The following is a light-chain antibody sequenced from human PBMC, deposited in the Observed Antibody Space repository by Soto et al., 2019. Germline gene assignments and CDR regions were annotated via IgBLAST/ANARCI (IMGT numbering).Light chain of an antibody. CDR3: LQYDKWPPWT. CDR1: QSVGGS. V-gene: IGKV3-15*01. CDR2: GAS. Sequence: DIALTQSPGTLSLSLGERVTLSCRASQSVGGSLAWYRQKPGQAPSLLVYGASTRATGIPARFSGSGSGTEFTLTISSLQSDDFAVYYCLQYDKWPPWTFGQGTKVDIK. J-gene: IGKJ1*01.